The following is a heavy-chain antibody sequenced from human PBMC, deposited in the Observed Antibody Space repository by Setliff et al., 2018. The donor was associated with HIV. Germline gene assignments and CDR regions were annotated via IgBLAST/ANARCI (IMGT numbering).Heavy chain of an antibody. V-gene: IGHV1-69*13. Sequence: SVKVSCKASGYTFTSYGISWVRQAPGQGLEWVGGIIPLFGTRNYAQKFKGRLTITADESTSTVHMELSSPRSEDTAVYYCARDSRDIVVVIAPEPEPYYYYGMDVWGEGTTVTVSS. CDR2: IIPLFGTR. D-gene: IGHD2-15*01. J-gene: IGHJ6*04. CDR1: GYTFTSYG. CDR3: ARDSRDIVVVIAPEPEPYYYYGMDV.